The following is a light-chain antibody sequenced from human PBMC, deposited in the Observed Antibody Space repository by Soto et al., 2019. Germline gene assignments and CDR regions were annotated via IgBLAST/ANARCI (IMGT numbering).Light chain of an antibody. J-gene: IGLJ3*02. CDR2: EVS. CDR3: SSYTSSSTLGV. Sequence: QSALTQPASVSGSPGQSITISCTGTSSDVGGHNYVSWYQQHPGKAPKLMIYEVSNRPSGVSNRFSGSKSGNTASLTISGLQAEDEADYYCSSYTSSSTLGVFGVVTKLTDL. V-gene: IGLV2-14*01. CDR1: SSDVGGHNY.